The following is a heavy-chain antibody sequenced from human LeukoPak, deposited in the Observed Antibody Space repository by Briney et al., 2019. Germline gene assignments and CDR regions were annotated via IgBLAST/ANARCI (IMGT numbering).Heavy chain of an antibody. J-gene: IGHJ4*02. V-gene: IGHV3-20*01. CDR3: ARDLAWGAFDY. Sequence: GGSLRLSCAASGYTFGDYGMSWVRQVPGKGLEWVSGTNRRGDITGYADSVKGRFTISRDDSKNTLSLQMNSLRVEDTAVYHCARDLAWGAFDYWGQGTLVTVSS. CDR2: TNRRGDIT. CDR1: GYTFGDYG. D-gene: IGHD7-27*01.